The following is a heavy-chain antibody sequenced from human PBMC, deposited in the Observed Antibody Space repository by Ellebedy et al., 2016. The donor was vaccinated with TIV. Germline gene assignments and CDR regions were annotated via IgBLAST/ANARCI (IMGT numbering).Heavy chain of an antibody. V-gene: IGHV3-49*03. Sequence: PGGSLRLSCTASGFTVGDYAMSWFRQAPGKGLEWVGFIRSKAYGGTTEYAASVKGRFTISRDDSKSIAYLQMNSLKTEDKAVYYCTRDPPKGYDRPGIRYYYYGMDVWGQGTTVTVSS. J-gene: IGHJ6*02. CDR1: GFTVGDYA. CDR3: TRDPPKGYDRPGIRYYYYGMDV. D-gene: IGHD2-15*01. CDR2: IRSKAYGGTT.